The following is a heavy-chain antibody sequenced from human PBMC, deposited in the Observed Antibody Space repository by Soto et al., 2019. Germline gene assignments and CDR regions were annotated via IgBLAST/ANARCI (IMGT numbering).Heavy chain of an antibody. J-gene: IGHJ3*01. V-gene: IGHV3-9*01. CDR1: GFTFEAYS. Sequence: GGSLRLSCAASGFTFEAYSLHWFRQLPGKGLEWVAGISGDSGSSGYADPVRGRFTVSRDNAKNSLFLQMSSLSPEDTALYYCTKRRSARPGFDAFDLWGQGTMVTVSS. CDR3: TKRRSARPGFDAFDL. CDR2: ISGDSGSS.